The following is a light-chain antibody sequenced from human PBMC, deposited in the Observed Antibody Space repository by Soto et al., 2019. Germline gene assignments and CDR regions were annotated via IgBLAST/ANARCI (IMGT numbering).Light chain of an antibody. J-gene: IGLJ1*01. CDR1: SSDVGGYNY. V-gene: IGLV2-14*01. CDR3: SSYTSSGGV. Sequence: QSALTQPASVSGSPGQSITISCTGTSSDVGGYNYVSWYQQHPGKAPKLMIYDVSNRPSGVSNRFSCSKSGNTASRTISGLQAEDEADYYCSSYTSSGGVFGTGTKLTVL. CDR2: DVS.